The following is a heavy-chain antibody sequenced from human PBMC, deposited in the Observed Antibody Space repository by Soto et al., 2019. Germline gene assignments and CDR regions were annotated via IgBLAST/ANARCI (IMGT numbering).Heavy chain of an antibody. CDR1: GGSFSGYY. J-gene: IGHJ6*01. CDR3: ARSPPDFGVVIRYGMDV. V-gene: IGHV4-34*01. Sequence: SETLSLTCAVYGGSFSGYYWSWIRQPPGKGLEWIGEINHSGSTNYNPSLKSRVTISVDTSKNQFSLKLSSVTAADTAVYYCARSPPDFGVVIRYGMDVWGQGTTVTVSS. D-gene: IGHD3-3*01. CDR2: INHSGST.